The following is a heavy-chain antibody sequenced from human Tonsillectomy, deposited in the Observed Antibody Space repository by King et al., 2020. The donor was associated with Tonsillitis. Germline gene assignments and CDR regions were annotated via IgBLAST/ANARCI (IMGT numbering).Heavy chain of an antibody. J-gene: IGHJ2*01. Sequence: QLQESGPGLVKPSETLSLTCTVSGGSISRHYWNWIRQPPGKGLEWIGYIHYSGSTNYNPSLKSRVAISVDTSKNQFSLRLNSVTAADTAVYYCARGLGIVDSWYFDLWGRGTLVPVSS. CDR3: ARGLGIVDSWYFDL. V-gene: IGHV4-59*08. CDR2: IHYSGST. D-gene: IGHD7-27*01. CDR1: GGSISRHY.